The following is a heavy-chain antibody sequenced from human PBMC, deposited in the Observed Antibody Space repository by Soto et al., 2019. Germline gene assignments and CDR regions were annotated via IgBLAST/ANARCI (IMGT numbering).Heavy chain of an antibody. CDR2: IYYSGST. CDR3: ARDANRPVVPAVANYYYYYMDV. J-gene: IGHJ6*03. Sequence: SETLSLTCTVSGGSISSYYWSWIRQPPGKGLEWIGYIYYSGSTNYNPPLKSRVTISVDTSKNQFSLKLSSVTAADTAVYYCARDANRPVVPAVANYYYYYMDVWGKGTTVTVSS. CDR1: GGSISSYY. V-gene: IGHV4-59*01. D-gene: IGHD2-2*01.